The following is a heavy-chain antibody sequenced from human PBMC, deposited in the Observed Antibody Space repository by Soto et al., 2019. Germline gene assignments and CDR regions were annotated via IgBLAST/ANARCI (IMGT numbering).Heavy chain of an antibody. D-gene: IGHD6-13*01. J-gene: IGHJ4*02. CDR3: ARVFSSSWFYYFDS. CDR1: GDSVSSGRYY. Sequence: PSETLSLTCTVSGDSVSSGRYYWSWIRQPPGKGLEWIGYIFYNGNTNYNPSLKSRVTVLVDSSKNQFSLKLSSVTAADTAVYYCARVFSSSWFYYFDSWGQGTLVTVSS. CDR2: IFYNGNT. V-gene: IGHV4-61*01.